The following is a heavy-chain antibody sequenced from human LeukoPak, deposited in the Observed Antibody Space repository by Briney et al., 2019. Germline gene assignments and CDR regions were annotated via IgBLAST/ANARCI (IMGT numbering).Heavy chain of an antibody. Sequence: GRSLRLSCAASGFTFSSYAMHWVRQAPGKGLEWVAVISYDGSNKYYADSVKGRFTISRDNSKNTLYLQMNSLRAEDTAVYYCAREERYSYGYTYWGQGTLVTVSS. CDR1: GFTFSSYA. V-gene: IGHV3-30-3*01. J-gene: IGHJ4*02. CDR2: ISYDGSNK. CDR3: AREERYSYGYTY. D-gene: IGHD5-18*01.